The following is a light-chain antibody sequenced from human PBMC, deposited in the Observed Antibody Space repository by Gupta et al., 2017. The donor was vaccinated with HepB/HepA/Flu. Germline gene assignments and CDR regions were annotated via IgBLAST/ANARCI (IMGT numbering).Light chain of an antibody. V-gene: IGKV2-28*01. Sequence: IVMTQSPLSLPVTPGEPASMYCRSSQSVLHSNGKNYVDWYMQKPGQAPQLLIYLGSNRDAGVSDRFSGSGLGKDCILKIDRGEEEDVGSYYCRQALRHPLCIFGQGTKLDIK. CDR3: RQALRHPLCI. CDR2: LGS. CDR1: QSVLHSNGKNY. J-gene: IGKJ2*04.